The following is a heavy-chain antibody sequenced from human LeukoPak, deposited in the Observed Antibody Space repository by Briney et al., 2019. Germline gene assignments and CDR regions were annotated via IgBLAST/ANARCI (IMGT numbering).Heavy chain of an antibody. CDR3: ARDQGTSTTAPKRKGRFDP. Sequence: GGSLRLSCAASGFTFSNHGMLWVRQAPGKGLEWVALIWYDGSNKEYAESVKGRFTISRDNSKNTLYLQMNSLRDEDTAVYYCARDQGTSTTAPKRKGRFDPWGQGTLVTVSS. J-gene: IGHJ5*02. CDR1: GFTFSNHG. V-gene: IGHV3-33*01. CDR2: IWYDGSNK. D-gene: IGHD1-1*01.